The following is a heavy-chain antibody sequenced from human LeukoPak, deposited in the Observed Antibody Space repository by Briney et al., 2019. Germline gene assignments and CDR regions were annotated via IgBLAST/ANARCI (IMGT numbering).Heavy chain of an antibody. CDR3: ARPDSLYCSGGSCYSSGAFDI. Sequence: ESGPTLVNPTETLTLTRTVSGFSLSTARMGGSWMGQPPGKALEWLEHTVSNDGKSYSTSLKSRLTISKYTSKSQVVLTMSNMNPVDTATYYCARPDSLYCSGGSCYSSGAFDIWGQGTMVTVSS. V-gene: IGHV2-26*01. J-gene: IGHJ3*02. D-gene: IGHD2-15*01. CDR2: TVSNDGK. CDR1: GFSLSTARMG.